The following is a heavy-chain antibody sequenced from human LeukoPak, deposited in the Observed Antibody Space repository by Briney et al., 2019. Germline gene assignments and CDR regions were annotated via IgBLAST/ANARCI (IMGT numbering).Heavy chain of an antibody. CDR1: GYSISSGYY. CDR2: IYTSGST. V-gene: IGHV4-61*02. D-gene: IGHD1-20*01. Sequence: PSETLSLTCTVSGYSISSGYYWGWIRQPAGKGLEWIGRIYTSGSTNYNPSLKSRVTISVDTSKNQFSLKLNSVTAADTAVYYCARGVNNWNVDVFDIWGQGTMVTVSS. J-gene: IGHJ3*02. CDR3: ARGVNNWNVDVFDI.